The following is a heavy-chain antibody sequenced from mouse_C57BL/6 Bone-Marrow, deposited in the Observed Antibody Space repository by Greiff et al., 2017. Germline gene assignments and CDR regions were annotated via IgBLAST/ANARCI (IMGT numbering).Heavy chain of an antibody. CDR2: IRSKSNNYAT. D-gene: IGHD4-1*02. Sequence: GLVQPKGSLKLSCAASGFSFNTYAMNWVRQAPGKGLEWVARIRSKSNNYATYYADSVKDRFTISRDDSESMLYLQMNNLKTEDTAMYYCVSPSTGAWFAYWGQGTLVTVSA. J-gene: IGHJ3*01. V-gene: IGHV10-1*01. CDR3: VSPSTGAWFAY. CDR1: GFSFNTYA.